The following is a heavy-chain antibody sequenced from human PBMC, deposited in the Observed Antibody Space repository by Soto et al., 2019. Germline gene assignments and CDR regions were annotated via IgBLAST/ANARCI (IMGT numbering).Heavy chain of an antibody. CDR2: IYWDDDK. CDR1: GFSLSTGGVG. D-gene: IGHD1-1*01. Sequence: SGPTLVNPTQTLTLTCTFSGFSLSTGGVGVGWIRQPPGKALERLALIYWDDDKRYSPSLKNRLTITKDTSNNQVVLTMTNMDPVDTATYFCAHRAGLQGNWNGGYFDFWGQGALVTVSS. V-gene: IGHV2-5*02. J-gene: IGHJ4*02. CDR3: AHRAGLQGNWNGGYFDF.